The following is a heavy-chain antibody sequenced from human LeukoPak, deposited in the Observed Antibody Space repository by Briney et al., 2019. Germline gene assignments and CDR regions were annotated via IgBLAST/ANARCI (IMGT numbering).Heavy chain of an antibody. CDR3: AREGKGIAAGYYFDY. J-gene: IGHJ4*02. CDR1: GFTFSSYA. CDR2: IKQDGSEK. Sequence: GGSLRLSCAASGFTFSSYAMSWVRQAPGKGLEWVANIKQDGSEKYYVDPVKGRFTISRDNAKNSLYLQMNSLRAEDTAVYYCAREGKGIAAGYYFDYWGQGTLVTVSS. V-gene: IGHV3-7*01. D-gene: IGHD6-13*01.